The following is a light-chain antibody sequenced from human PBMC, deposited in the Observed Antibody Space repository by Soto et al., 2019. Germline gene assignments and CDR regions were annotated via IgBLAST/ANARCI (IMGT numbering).Light chain of an antibody. CDR2: DVS. J-gene: IGLJ1*01. V-gene: IGLV2-14*01. CDR1: SSDVGGYNY. Sequence: QSVLTQPASVSGSPGQSITISCTGTSSDVGGYNYVSWYQQHPGKAPTLMIYDVSNRPSGVSNCFSGSKSGNTASLTISGLQADDEADYYCSSYTSSSLSVFGTGTKLTVL. CDR3: SSYTSSSLSV.